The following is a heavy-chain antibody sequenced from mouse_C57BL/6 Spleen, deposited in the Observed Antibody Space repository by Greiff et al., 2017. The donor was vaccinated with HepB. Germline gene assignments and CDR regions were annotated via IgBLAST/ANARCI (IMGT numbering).Heavy chain of an antibody. CDR1: GYTFTTYP. J-gene: IGHJ4*01. D-gene: IGHD2-1*01. V-gene: IGHV1-47*01. CDR2: FHPYNDDT. CDR3: ARGGNYGLIYAMDY. Sequence: VQGVESGAELVKPGASVKMSCKASGYTFTTYPIEWMKQNHGKSLEWIGNFHPYNDDTKYNEKFKGKATLTVEKSSSTVYLELSRLTSDDSAVYYCARGGNYGLIYAMDYWGQGTSVTVSS.